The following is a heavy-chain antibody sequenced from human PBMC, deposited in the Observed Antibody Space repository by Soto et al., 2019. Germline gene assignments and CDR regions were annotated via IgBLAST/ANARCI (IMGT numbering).Heavy chain of an antibody. CDR2: ISWNSGSI. D-gene: IGHD2-21*01. Sequence: GGSLRLSCAASGFTFDDYAMHWVRQAPGKGLEWVSGISWNSGSIGYADSVKGRFTISRDNAKNSLYLQMNSLRAEDTALYYCAKDMISCGGDCYDLSNDAFDIWGQGTMVTV. CDR3: AKDMISCGGDCYDLSNDAFDI. CDR1: GFTFDDYA. J-gene: IGHJ3*02. V-gene: IGHV3-9*01.